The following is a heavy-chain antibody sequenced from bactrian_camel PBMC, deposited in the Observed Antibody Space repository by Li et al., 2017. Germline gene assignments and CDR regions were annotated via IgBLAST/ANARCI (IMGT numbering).Heavy chain of an antibody. J-gene: IGHJ4*01. V-gene: IGHV3S57*01. CDR1: GDTSIGYC. CDR2: IESYGST. D-gene: IGHD3*01. CDR3: AARAVRIGSACHLGGSLTY. Sequence: HVQLVESGGGSVQAGGSLRLTCTTSGDTSIGYCMGWFRQVPAKEREWVAHIESYGSTGYADSEKGRFTISKDNAKNTLYLEMNGLEPEDTAMYYCAARAVRIGSACHLGGSLTYWGQGTQVTVS.